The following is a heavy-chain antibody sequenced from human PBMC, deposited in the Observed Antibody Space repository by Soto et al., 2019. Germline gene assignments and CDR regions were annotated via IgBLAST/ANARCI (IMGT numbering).Heavy chain of an antibody. CDR3: ARKVDYGDYFDY. D-gene: IGHD4-17*01. J-gene: IGHJ4*02. CDR1: GGSISSYY. Sequence: SETLSLTCTVSGGSISSYYWSWIRQPPGKGLEWIGYIYYSGSTNYNPSLKSRVTISVDTSKNQFSLKLSSVTAADTAVYYCARKVDYGDYFDYWGQGTLVTVSS. V-gene: IGHV4-59*01. CDR2: IYYSGST.